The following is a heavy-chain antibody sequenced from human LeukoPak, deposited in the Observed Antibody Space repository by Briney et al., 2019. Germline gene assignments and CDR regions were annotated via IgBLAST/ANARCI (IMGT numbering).Heavy chain of an antibody. V-gene: IGHV1-46*01. CDR3: ARDLARSEYSSSWNDY. CDR2: INPSGGST. Sequence: GASVKVSCKASGYTFTNYDLNWVRQAPGQGLEWMGIINPSGGSTSYAQKFQGRVTMTRDTSTSTVYMELSSLRSEDTAVYYCARDLARSEYSSSWNDYWGQGTLVTVSS. J-gene: IGHJ4*02. CDR1: GYTFTNYD. D-gene: IGHD6-13*01.